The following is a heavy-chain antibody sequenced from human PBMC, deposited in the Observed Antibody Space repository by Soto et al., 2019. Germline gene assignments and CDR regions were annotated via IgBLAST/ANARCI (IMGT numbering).Heavy chain of an antibody. J-gene: IGHJ3*02. CDR3: ARAGFCSTTSCSDAFDI. CDR1: GYTFTNYA. D-gene: IGHD2-2*01. CDR2: INAGNGNT. Sequence: QVQLVQSGAEVKKPGASVKVSCKASGYTFTNYAMHWVRQAPGQRPEWMGWINAGNGNTKFSQRFQGRVTITRDTSANIAYMELNSLTSEDTAVYYCARAGFCSTTSCSDAFDIWGQGTMVTVSS. V-gene: IGHV1-3*01.